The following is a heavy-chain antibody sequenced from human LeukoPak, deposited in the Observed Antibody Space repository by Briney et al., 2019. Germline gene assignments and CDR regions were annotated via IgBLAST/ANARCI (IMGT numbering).Heavy chain of an antibody. D-gene: IGHD7-27*01. V-gene: IGHV3-11*05. CDR1: GFTFSDYY. CDR2: INFGGSYT. J-gene: IGHJ4*02. Sequence: GGSLRLSCAASGFTFSDYYMTWIRQAPGKGLEWISHINFGGSYTNYAVSVKGRFTISRDNVNNSLYLHMNSLRAEDTAVYYCARGATLGYWGRGTLVTVSS. CDR3: ARGATLGY.